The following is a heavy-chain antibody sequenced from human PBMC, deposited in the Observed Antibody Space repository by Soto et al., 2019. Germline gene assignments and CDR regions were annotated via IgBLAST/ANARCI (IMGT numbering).Heavy chain of an antibody. Sequence: GGSLRLSCSASGFSVNNNYMTWVRQAPGRRPEWVAVIYTRGTTHYADFATGRFTFSRDNSKNTLYLQMDSPRPEDTAVYYCAKLWGYYFESWGPGTLVP. CDR1: GFSVNNNY. J-gene: IGHJ4*02. V-gene: IGHV3-53*01. CDR2: IYTRGTT. CDR3: AKLWGYYFES. D-gene: IGHD2-21*01.